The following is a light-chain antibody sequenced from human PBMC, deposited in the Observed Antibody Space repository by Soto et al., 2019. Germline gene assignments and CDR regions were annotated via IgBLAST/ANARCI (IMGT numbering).Light chain of an antibody. CDR3: CSYRKV. J-gene: IGLJ1*01. V-gene: IGLV2-23*01. CDR1: SRSVDSYDF. Sequence: QSVLTQPASVSGSPGQSIIISCTGISRSVDSYDFVSWYQQHPGKAPKLIIYEGTQQPSGVSNRFSGSKSDNAASLTISGLQAEAEADYHCCSYRKVFGTGTKLTVL. CDR2: EGT.